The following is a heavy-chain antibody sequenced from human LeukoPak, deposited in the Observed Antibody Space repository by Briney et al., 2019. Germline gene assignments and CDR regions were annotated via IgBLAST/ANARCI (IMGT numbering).Heavy chain of an antibody. CDR2: INPSGGST. J-gene: IGHJ6*03. D-gene: IGHD6-6*01. V-gene: IGHV1-46*01. Sequence: ASVKVSCKASGYTFTSYYMHWVRQAPGQGLEWMGIINPSGGSTSYAQKFQGRVTMTRDTSTSTVYMELSSLRSEDTAVYYCARDPQPRDSSSGAGDYYYYYYMDVWGKGTTVTVSS. CDR3: ARDPQPRDSSSGAGDYYYYYYMDV. CDR1: GYTFTSYY.